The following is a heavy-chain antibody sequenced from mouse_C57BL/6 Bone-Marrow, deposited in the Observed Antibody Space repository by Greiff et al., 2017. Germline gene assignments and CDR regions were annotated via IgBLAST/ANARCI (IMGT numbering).Heavy chain of an antibody. J-gene: IGHJ2*01. CDR3: ARCGLYYGNYVYFDY. CDR1: GYTFTSYW. D-gene: IGHD2-1*01. V-gene: IGHV1-52*01. Sequence: QVQLQQPGAELVRPGSSVKMSCKASGYTFTSYWMHWVKQRPIQGLEWIGNIDPSDSETHYNQKFKDKATLTVDKSSSTAYMQLSSLTSEDSAVYYCARCGLYYGNYVYFDYWGQGTTLTVAS. CDR2: IDPSDSET.